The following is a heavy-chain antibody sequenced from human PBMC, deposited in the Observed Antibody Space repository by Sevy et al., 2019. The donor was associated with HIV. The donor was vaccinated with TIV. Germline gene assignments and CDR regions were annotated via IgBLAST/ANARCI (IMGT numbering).Heavy chain of an antibody. CDR1: GYTFTSYG. J-gene: IGHJ4*02. CDR3: ARSPMIVVVNNFDY. D-gene: IGHD3-22*01. Sequence: ASVKVSCKASGYTFTSYGISWVRQAPGQGLEWMGWISAYNGNTNYAQKLQGRVTMTTDTSTITAYMELRSLRSDDTAVYYCARSPMIVVVNNFDYWGQGTLVTVSS. V-gene: IGHV1-18*01. CDR2: ISAYNGNT.